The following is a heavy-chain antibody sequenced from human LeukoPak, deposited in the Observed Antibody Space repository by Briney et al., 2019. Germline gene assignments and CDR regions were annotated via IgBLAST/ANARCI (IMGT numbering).Heavy chain of an antibody. CDR1: GYTFTYYY. Sequence: ASVKVSCKASGYTFTYYYIHWVRQAPGQGLEWMGWINPDSGDTKYVQKFQGRVTMTRDTSISTAYIELSSLRSDDTAVYYCARDPYGDNHLDYWGQGTLVTVSS. CDR2: INPDSGDT. J-gene: IGHJ4*02. D-gene: IGHD4-17*01. V-gene: IGHV1-2*02. CDR3: ARDPYGDNHLDY.